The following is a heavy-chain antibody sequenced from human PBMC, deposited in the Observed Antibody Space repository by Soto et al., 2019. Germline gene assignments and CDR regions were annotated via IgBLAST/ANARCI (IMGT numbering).Heavy chain of an antibody. V-gene: IGHV3-33*01. CDR3: ARDSAEVAFDI. Sequence: QVQLVESGGGVVQPGRSLRLSCAASGFTFSSYGMHWVRQAPGKGLEWVAVIWYDGSNKYYADSVKGRFTISRDNSKNTLYLQMNSLRAEDTAVYYCARDSAEVAFDIWGQGTMVTVSS. D-gene: IGHD3-10*01. J-gene: IGHJ3*02. CDR1: GFTFSSYG. CDR2: IWYDGSNK.